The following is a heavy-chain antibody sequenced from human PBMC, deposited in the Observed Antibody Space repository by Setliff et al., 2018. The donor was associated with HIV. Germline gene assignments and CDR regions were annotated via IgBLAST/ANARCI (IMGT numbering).Heavy chain of an antibody. Sequence: SGPTLVNPTQTLTLTCTFSGLSLSSSGVGVGWIRQPPGKALEWLAFIYWNNNKHYSTSLKSRLTDTKDTSKNRVVFTMTNMDPVDTATYYCAYSGRQLRGPYFDFWGQGTPVTVSS. D-gene: IGHD1-1*01. CDR2: IYWNNNK. CDR3: AYSGRQLRGPYFDF. V-gene: IGHV2-5*01. CDR1: GLSLSSSGVG. J-gene: IGHJ4*02.